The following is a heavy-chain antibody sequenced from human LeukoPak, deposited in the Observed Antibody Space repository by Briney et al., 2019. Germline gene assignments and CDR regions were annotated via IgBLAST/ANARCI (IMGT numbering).Heavy chain of an antibody. D-gene: IGHD6-13*01. Sequence: GASVKVSCKASGYTFTSYAMHWVRQAPGQRLEWVGWINAGNGNTKYSQKFQGRVTITRDTSASTAYMELSSLRSEDTTVYYCARVGAAAGPYYFDYWGQGTLVTVSS. CDR2: INAGNGNT. V-gene: IGHV1-3*01. J-gene: IGHJ4*02. CDR3: ARVGAAAGPYYFDY. CDR1: GYTFTSYA.